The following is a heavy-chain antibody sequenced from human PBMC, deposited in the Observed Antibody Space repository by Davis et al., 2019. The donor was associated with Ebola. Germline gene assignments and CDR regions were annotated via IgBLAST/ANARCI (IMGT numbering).Heavy chain of an antibody. J-gene: IGHJ6*02. CDR3: AKGLGSSWYYYYYGMDV. CDR1: GFTVSSNY. D-gene: IGHD6-13*01. Sequence: PGGSLRLSCAASGFTVSSNYMSWVRQAPGKGLEWVSVIYSGGSTYYADSVKGRFTISRHNSKNTLYLQMNSLRAEDTAVYYCAKGLGSSWYYYYYGMDVWGQGTTVTVSS. CDR2: IYSGGST. V-gene: IGHV3-53*04.